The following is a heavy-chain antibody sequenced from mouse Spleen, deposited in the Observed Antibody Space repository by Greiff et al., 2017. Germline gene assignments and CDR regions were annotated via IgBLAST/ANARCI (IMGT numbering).Heavy chain of an antibody. V-gene: IGHV3-6*01. Sequence: ESGPGLVKPSQSLSLTCSVTGYSITSGYYWNWIRQFPGNKLEWMGYISYDGSNNYNPSLKNRISITRDTSKNQFFLKLNSVTTEDTATYYCARADGYYPYYYAMDYWGQGTSVTVSS. D-gene: IGHD2-3*01. CDR2: ISYDGSN. CDR3: ARADGYYPYYYAMDY. J-gene: IGHJ4*01. CDR1: GYSITSGYY.